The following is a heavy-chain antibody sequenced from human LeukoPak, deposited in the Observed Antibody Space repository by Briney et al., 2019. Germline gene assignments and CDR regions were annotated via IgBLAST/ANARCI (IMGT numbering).Heavy chain of an antibody. D-gene: IGHD6-19*01. CDR3: ARGNVTVAGGAFDY. Sequence: KTSETLSLTCTVSGGSINYGGWIRQPPGKGLEWIGSIYYSGTTYYNPSLKSRVTISVDTSKNQFSLKLSSVTAADTAVYYCARGNVTVAGGAFDYWGQGTLVTVSS. J-gene: IGHJ4*02. CDR1: GGSINY. CDR2: IYYSGTT. V-gene: IGHV4-39*01.